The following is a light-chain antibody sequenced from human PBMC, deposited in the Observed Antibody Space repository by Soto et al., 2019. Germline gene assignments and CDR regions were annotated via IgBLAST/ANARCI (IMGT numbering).Light chain of an antibody. V-gene: IGKV3-15*01. CDR3: QQYDNWPIT. CDR1: QSVSSY. J-gene: IGKJ5*01. CDR2: GPS. Sequence: EIVLTQSPATLSLSPGERATLSCRASQSVSSYLAWYQQKPGQAPRLLIYGPSTRATAIPPRFSGSGSGTEFTLTISSLQSEDFAVYYCQQYDNWPITFGQGTRLGIK.